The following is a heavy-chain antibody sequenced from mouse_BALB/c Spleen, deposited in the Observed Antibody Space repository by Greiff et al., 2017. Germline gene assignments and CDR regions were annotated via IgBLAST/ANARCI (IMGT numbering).Heavy chain of an antibody. V-gene: IGHV5-15*02. CDR1: GFTFSDYG. Sequence: EVKLVESGGGLVQPGGSRKLSCAASGFTFSDYGMAWVRQAPGKGPEWVAFISNLAYSIYYADTVTGRFTISRENAKNTLYLEMSSLRSEDTAMYYCAREGGSSYYFDYWGQGTTLTVSS. CDR2: ISNLAYSI. D-gene: IGHD1-1*01. CDR3: AREGGSSYYFDY. J-gene: IGHJ2*01.